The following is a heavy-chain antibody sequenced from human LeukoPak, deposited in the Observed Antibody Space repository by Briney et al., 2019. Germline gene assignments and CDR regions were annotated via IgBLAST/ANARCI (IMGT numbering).Heavy chain of an antibody. CDR1: GYTFTSYY. CDR2: INPNGGST. V-gene: IGHV1-46*01. CDR3: AREQVGGYSYGLDY. Sequence: GASVKVSCKASGYTFTSYYVHWVRQAPGQGLEWMTRINPNGGSTRYAQRFQGRVTMTRDTSTSTVYMELSSLRPEDTAVYYCAREQVGGYSYGLDYWGQGTLVTVSS. J-gene: IGHJ4*02. D-gene: IGHD5-18*01.